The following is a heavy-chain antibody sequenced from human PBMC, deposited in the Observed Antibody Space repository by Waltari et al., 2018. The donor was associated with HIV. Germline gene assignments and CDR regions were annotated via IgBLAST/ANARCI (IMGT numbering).Heavy chain of an antibody. CDR1: GFSIKASF. CDR3: TRDGYYDFWRRYLYYGMDV. V-gene: IGHV3-53*01. J-gene: IGHJ6*02. Sequence: DEQVGESGGRVFKPGASLTLAIAASGFSIKASFMSWVRQAPAKGLEWVAVMLSGGTSYYADALQGRFTITKDNSKNTIYLHMNTVRVEDAAVYYCTRDGYYDFWRRYLYYGMDVWGQGTTVIVS. D-gene: IGHD3-3*01. CDR2: MLSGGTS.